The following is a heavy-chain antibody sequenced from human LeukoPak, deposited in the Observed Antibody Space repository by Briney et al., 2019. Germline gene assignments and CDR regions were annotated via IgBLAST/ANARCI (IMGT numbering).Heavy chain of an antibody. CDR3: ARLSYTSWFDP. Sequence: SETLSLTCTVSGGSISSYYWSWIRQPPGKGLEWIGYIYTSGSTNYNPSLKSRVTISVDTSKNQFSLKLSSVIAADTAVYYCARLSYTSWFDPWGQGTLVTVSS. V-gene: IGHV4-4*09. CDR2: IYTSGST. J-gene: IGHJ5*02. CDR1: GGSISSYY. D-gene: IGHD2-2*02.